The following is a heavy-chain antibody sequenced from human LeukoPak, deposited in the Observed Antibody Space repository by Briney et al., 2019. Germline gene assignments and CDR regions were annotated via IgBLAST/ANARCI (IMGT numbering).Heavy chain of an antibody. CDR2: IYHSGST. CDR3: ARGGILGYCSSTSCYGNWFDP. J-gene: IGHJ5*02. D-gene: IGHD2-2*01. CDR1: GGSISSYY. V-gene: IGHV4-59*01. Sequence: PSETLSLTCTVSGGSISSYYWSWIRQPPGKGLEWIGYIYHSGSTNYNPSLKSRVTISVDTSKNQFSLKLSSVTAADTAVYYCARGGILGYCSSTSCYGNWFDPWGQGTLVTVSS.